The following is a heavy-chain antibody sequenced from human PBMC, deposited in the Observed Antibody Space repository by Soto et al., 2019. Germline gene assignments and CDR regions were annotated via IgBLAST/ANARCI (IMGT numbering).Heavy chain of an antibody. D-gene: IGHD3-22*01. CDR2: INPNSGGT. CDR1: GYTFTSYA. CDR3: ARGYYDSSGYYWNDY. J-gene: IGHJ4*02. V-gene: IGHV1-2*04. Sequence: ASVKVSCKASGYTFTSYAMHWVRQAPGQRLEWMGWINPNSGGTNYAQKFQGWVTMTRDTSISTAYMELSRLRSDDTAVYYCARGYYDSSGYYWNDYWGQGTLVTVSS.